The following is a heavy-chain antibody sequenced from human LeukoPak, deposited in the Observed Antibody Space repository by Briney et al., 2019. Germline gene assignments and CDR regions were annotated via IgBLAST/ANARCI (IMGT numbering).Heavy chain of an antibody. Sequence: GGSLRLSCAASGVIFSNYDMHWVRQAAGKGLEWVSGIGTAGDTYYPGSVKGRFTISRENAKNSLYLHMNSLSAGDTAMYYCASSPAYSSSWYAIDTWGRGTLVTVSS. CDR2: IGTAGDT. V-gene: IGHV3-13*01. J-gene: IGHJ5*02. CDR3: ASSPAYSSSWYAIDT. D-gene: IGHD6-13*01. CDR1: GVIFSNYD.